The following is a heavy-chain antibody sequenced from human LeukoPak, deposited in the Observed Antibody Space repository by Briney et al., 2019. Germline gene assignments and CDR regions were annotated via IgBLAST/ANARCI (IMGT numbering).Heavy chain of an antibody. CDR1: GYTFTNYY. CDR3: ARPLITMVRGVIITFAFDI. Sequence: SVTVSCKASGYTFTNYYMHWLRQAPRQGLEWMGIVNPCGGSTSYAQNIQGRVTMTRDMSTSTVYMELSSLRSEDTAVYYCARPLITMVRGVIITFAFDIWGQGTMVTVSS. CDR2: VNPCGGST. D-gene: IGHD3-10*01. V-gene: IGHV1-46*01. J-gene: IGHJ3*02.